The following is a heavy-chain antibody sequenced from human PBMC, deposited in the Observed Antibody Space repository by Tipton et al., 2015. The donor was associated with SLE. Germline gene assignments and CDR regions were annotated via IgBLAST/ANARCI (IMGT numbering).Heavy chain of an antibody. CDR1: GGSISRGGYS. J-gene: IGHJ4*02. V-gene: IGHV4-30-2*01. Sequence: LRLSCAVSGGSISRGGYSWSWIRKPPGEGLEWIGYIYHSGSTFYNPSLESRVTILLDRSRNQFSLKLSSVTAADTAVYYCVTYSSGWWYDNWGQGTLVTVSS. CDR3: VTYSSGWWYDN. CDR2: IYHSGST. D-gene: IGHD6-19*01.